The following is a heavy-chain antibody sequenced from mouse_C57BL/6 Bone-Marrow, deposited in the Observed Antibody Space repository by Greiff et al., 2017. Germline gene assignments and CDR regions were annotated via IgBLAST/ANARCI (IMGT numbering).Heavy chain of an antibody. CDR1: GFTFSSYG. CDR2: ISSGGSYT. J-gene: IGHJ3*01. Sequence: VQLQQSGGDLVKPGGSLKLSCAASGFTFSSYGMSWVRQTPDKRLEWVATISSGGSYTYYPDSVKGRFTISRDNAKNTLYLQMSSLKSEDTAMYYCARHHGGLAYWGQGTLVTVSA. CDR3: ARHHGGLAY. V-gene: IGHV5-6*01.